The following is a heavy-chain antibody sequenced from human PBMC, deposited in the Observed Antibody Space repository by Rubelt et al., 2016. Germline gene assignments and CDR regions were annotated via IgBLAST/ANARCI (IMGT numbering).Heavy chain of an antibody. V-gene: IGHV1-69*01. CDR3: ARDPWAYGDPGLGHAFDI. J-gene: IGHJ3*02. CDR2: LIPIFGTA. Sequence: QVQLVQSGAEVKKPGSSVKVSCKASGGTFSSYALSWVRQAPGQGLEWMGGLIPIFGTANYAQMFQGRVTITADESTSTAYMELGSLRSEETAVYYCARDPWAYGDPGLGHAFDIWGQGTMVTVSS. CDR1: GGTFSSYA. D-gene: IGHD4-17*01.